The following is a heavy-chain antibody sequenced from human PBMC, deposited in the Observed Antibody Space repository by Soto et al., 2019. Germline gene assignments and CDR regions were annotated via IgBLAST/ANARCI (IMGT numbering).Heavy chain of an antibody. CDR3: AKEGTTSTYNWFDP. CDR1: GFTFSSYG. Sequence: GGSLILSCAASGFTFSSYGMNWARQAPGKGLEWVSYIGGTGDVIHYADSVKGRFTISRDNAKNTLYLQMSSLRAEDTAVYYCAKEGTTSTYNWFDPWGQGTLVTVS. J-gene: IGHJ5*02. V-gene: IGHV3-48*01. D-gene: IGHD2-2*01. CDR2: IGGTGDVI.